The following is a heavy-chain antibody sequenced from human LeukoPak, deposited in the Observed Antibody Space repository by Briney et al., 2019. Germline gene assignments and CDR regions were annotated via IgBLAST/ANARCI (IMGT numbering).Heavy chain of an antibody. J-gene: IGHJ3*02. D-gene: IGHD6-13*01. CDR2: IIPIFGTT. CDR3: ARVGQGVLDI. Sequence: SVKVSCKASGGTFSSYAISWVRQAPGQGLEWMGGIIPIFGTTNYAQKFQGRVTITADESTSTAYMELSSLRSEDTAVYYCARVGQGVLDIWGQGTMVTVSS. CDR1: GGTFSSYA. V-gene: IGHV1-69*13.